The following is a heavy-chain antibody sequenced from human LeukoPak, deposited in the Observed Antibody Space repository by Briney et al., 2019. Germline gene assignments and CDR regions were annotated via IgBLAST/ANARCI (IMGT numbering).Heavy chain of an antibody. CDR3: ARMALDGGGSIGFDS. V-gene: IGHV1-2*02. D-gene: IGHD2-15*01. Sequence: GASVKVSCKASGYTFTDYFIHWVRQAPGQGLEWMGWINPNIGDASYAQKFQDRVTMTRDRSINTAYMELSRLTSDDTAVYYCARMALDGGGSIGFDSWGQGTLVTVSS. J-gene: IGHJ5*01. CDR2: INPNIGDA. CDR1: GYTFTDYF.